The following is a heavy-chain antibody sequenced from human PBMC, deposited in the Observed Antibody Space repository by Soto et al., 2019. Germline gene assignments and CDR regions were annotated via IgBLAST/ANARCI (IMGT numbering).Heavy chain of an antibody. V-gene: IGHV3-21*01. D-gene: IGHD2-15*01. J-gene: IGHJ4*02. CDR2: ISSSSSYI. Sequence: GSLRLSCAASGFTFSSYSMNWVRQAPGKGLEWVSSISSSSSYIYYADSVKGRFTISRDNAKNSLYLQMNSLRAEDTAVYYCARVDCSGVSCAGYFDYWGQGTLVTVSS. CDR1: GFTFSSYS. CDR3: ARVDCSGVSCAGYFDY.